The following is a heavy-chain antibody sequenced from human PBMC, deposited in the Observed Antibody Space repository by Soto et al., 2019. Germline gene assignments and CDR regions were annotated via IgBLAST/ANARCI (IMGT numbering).Heavy chain of an antibody. V-gene: IGHV2-26*01. CDR2: IFSNDRK. D-gene: IGHD3-10*01. Sequence: QVTLKESGPVLVKPTETLTLTCTVSGFSLSNARMSVSWIRQPPGKALEWLAHIFSNDRKAYSASLKSRLTSSKDTSKSQGVLTMPNRDPVDTATYYWARIRGWGWLGPNDYWGQGTLVTVSS. CDR3: ARIRGWGWLGPNDY. CDR1: GFSLSNARMS. J-gene: IGHJ4*02.